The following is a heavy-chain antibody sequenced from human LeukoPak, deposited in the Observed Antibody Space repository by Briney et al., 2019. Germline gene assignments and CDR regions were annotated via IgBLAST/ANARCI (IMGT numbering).Heavy chain of an antibody. D-gene: IGHD2/OR15-2a*01. CDR1: GGTFSSYA. CDR3: ARGGGFYGGPGAFDI. J-gene: IGHJ3*02. V-gene: IGHV1-69*13. Sequence: ASVKVSCKASGGTFSSYAISWVRQAPGQGPEWMGGIIPIFGTANYAQKFQGRVTITADESTSTAYMELSSLRSEDTAVYYCARGGGFYGGPGAFDIWGQGTMVTVSS. CDR2: IIPIFGTA.